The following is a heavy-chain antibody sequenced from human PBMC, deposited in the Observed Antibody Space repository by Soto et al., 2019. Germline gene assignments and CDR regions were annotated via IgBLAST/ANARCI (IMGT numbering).Heavy chain of an antibody. J-gene: IGHJ6*02. CDR2: ISSSGSTI. Sequence: LRLSCAASGFTFSSYEMNWVRQAPGKGLEWVSYISSSGSTIYYADSVKGRFTISRDNAKNSLYLQMNSLRAEDTAVYYCARDRHCTNGVCYGLILPYYYGMDVWGQGTTVTVYS. D-gene: IGHD2-8*01. CDR1: GFTFSSYE. CDR3: ARDRHCTNGVCYGLILPYYYGMDV. V-gene: IGHV3-48*03.